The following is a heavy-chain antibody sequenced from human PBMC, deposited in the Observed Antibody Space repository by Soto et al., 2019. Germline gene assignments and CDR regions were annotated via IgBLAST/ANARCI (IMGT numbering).Heavy chain of an antibody. V-gene: IGHV3-30*18. CDR1: GFTFSSYA. D-gene: IGHD6-19*01. Sequence: QPGGSLRLSCAASGFTFSSYAMSWVRQAPGKGLEWVAVISYDGSNKYYADSVKGRFTISRDNSKNTLYLQMNSLRAEDTAVYYCAKEDKWLVRWGLDPWGQGTLVTVSS. CDR2: ISYDGSNK. CDR3: AKEDKWLVRWGLDP. J-gene: IGHJ5*02.